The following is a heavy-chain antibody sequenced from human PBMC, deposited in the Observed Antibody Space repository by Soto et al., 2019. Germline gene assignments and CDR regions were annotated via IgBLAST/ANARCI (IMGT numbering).Heavy chain of an antibody. J-gene: IGHJ4*02. CDR1: GYTLTELS. CDR2: FDPEDGET. D-gene: IGHD2-2*01. V-gene: IGHV1-24*01. CDR3: ATVKIPKPLPFDY. Sequence: GESLKISCKVSGYTLTELSMHWVRQAPGKGLEWMGGFDPEDGETIYAQKFQGRVTMTEDTSTDTAYMELSSLRSEDTAVYYCATVKIPKPLPFDYWGQGTLVTVSS.